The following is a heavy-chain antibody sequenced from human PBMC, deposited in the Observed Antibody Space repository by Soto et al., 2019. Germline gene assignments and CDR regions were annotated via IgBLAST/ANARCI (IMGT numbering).Heavy chain of an antibody. CDR2: IKNKANSYTT. J-gene: IGHJ4*02. Sequence: PGGSLRLSCAASVFTFSDHYMDWVRQAPGKVLEWVGRIKNKANSYTTEYAASVKGRFTISRDDSKNSLYLQMNSMKTEDTAVYYCARVRLGVTTRLFDYWGQGTLVAVSS. CDR3: ARVRLGVTTRLFDY. V-gene: IGHV3-72*01. CDR1: VFTFSDHY. D-gene: IGHD6-25*01.